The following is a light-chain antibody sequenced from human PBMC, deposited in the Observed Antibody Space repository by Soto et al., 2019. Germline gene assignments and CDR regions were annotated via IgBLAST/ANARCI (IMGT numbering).Light chain of an antibody. V-gene: IGLV1-40*01. CDR1: SSNIGAGYD. Sequence: QSVLTQPPSVSGAPGQRVTISCTGSSSNIGAGYDVHWYQHLPGTAPKLLISGDINRPSGVPDRFSGSKSGTSDSLAITGLQAEDEADYYCQSFDSSLSGWVFGGGTKLTVL. CDR3: QSFDSSLSGWV. J-gene: IGLJ3*02. CDR2: GDI.